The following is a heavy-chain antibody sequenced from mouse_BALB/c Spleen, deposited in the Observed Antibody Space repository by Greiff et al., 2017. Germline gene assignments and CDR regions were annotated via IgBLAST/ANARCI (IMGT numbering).Heavy chain of an antibody. CDR3: ARKGNPTAYFDY. J-gene: IGHJ2*01. V-gene: IGHV3-2*02. CDR2: ISYSGST. D-gene: IGHD1-2*01. Sequence: EVKLMESGPGLVKPSQSLSLTCTVTGYSITSDYAWNWIRQFPGNKLEWMGYISYSGSTSYNPSLKSRISITRDTSKNQFFLQLNSVTTEDTATYYCARKGNPTAYFDYWGQGTTLTVSS. CDR1: GYSITSDYA.